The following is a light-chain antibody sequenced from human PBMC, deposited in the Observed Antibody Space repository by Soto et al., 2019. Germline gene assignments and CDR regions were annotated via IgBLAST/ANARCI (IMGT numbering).Light chain of an antibody. J-gene: IGLJ3*02. CDR2: RNN. V-gene: IGLV1-47*01. Sequence: QSVLPQPPSASGTRGQRVTISCSGSSSNIGSNYVYWYQQLPGTAPELLIYRNNQRPSGVPDRFSGSKSGTSASLAISGLRSEDEADYYCAAWDDSLSGRVFGGGTKLTVL. CDR1: SSNIGSNY. CDR3: AAWDDSLSGRV.